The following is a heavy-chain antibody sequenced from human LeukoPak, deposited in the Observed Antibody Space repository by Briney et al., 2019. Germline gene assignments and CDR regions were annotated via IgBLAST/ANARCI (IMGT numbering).Heavy chain of an antibody. CDR2: IFPRDSDT. J-gene: IGHJ4*02. D-gene: IGHD2-2*01. CDR1: GYNFANSY. V-gene: IGHV5-51*01. CDR3: ASAVASRSPFDF. Sequence: GESLKTSCQDSGYNFANSYIHWMRHMPGKGLEWMGFIFPRDSDTEYSPSFQGHVTMSVDKSRSIAYLQWRSLKASDSATYFCASAVASRSPFDFWGQGTLVIVSS.